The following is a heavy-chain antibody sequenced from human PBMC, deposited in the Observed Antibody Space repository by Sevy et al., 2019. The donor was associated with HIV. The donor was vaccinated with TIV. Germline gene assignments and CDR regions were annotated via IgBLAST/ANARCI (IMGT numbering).Heavy chain of an antibody. CDR3: ARHGDCSSTSCYLFDY. Sequence: SETLSLTCTVSGGSISSSSYYWGWIRQPPGKGLEWIGSIYYSGSTYYNPSLKSRVTISVDTSKNQFSLKLSSGTAADTAVYYCARHGDCSSTSCYLFDYWGQGTLVTVSS. CDR1: GGSISSSSYY. CDR2: IYYSGST. D-gene: IGHD2-2*01. J-gene: IGHJ4*02. V-gene: IGHV4-39*01.